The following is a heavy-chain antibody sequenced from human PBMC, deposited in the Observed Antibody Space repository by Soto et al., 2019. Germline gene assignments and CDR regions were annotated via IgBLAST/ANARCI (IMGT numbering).Heavy chain of an antibody. Sequence: ESLKISCKGSGYSFTSYWISWVRQMPGKGLEWMGRIDPSDSYTNYSPSFQGHVTISADKSISTAYLQWSSLKASDTAMYYCARHKQQLYAFDIWGQGTMVTVSS. CDR1: GYSFTSYW. CDR2: IDPSDSYT. CDR3: ARHKQQLYAFDI. D-gene: IGHD6-13*01. J-gene: IGHJ3*02. V-gene: IGHV5-10-1*01.